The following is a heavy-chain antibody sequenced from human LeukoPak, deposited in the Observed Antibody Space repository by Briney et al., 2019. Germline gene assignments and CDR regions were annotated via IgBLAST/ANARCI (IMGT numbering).Heavy chain of an antibody. CDR3: ARRFGTSSSLGSRYYMDV. D-gene: IGHD6-6*01. CDR2: IYRADSDT. J-gene: IGHJ6*03. V-gene: IGHV5-51*01. CDR1: GYSFTSYW. Sequence: GESLKISCQGSGYSFTSYWIGWVRQMPGKGLEWMGIIYRADSDTRYSPSFQGQVTISADKSISTAYMQWSSLKASDTAIYYCARRFGTSSSLGSRYYMDVWGKGTTVTVSS.